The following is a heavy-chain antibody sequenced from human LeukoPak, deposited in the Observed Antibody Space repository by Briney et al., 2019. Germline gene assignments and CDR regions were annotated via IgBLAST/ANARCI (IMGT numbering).Heavy chain of an antibody. V-gene: IGHV3-53*01. D-gene: IGHD3-22*01. CDR3: ARVDDTFLFFDY. CDR1: GFTVSSNY. J-gene: IGHJ4*02. Sequence: GGPWRPSCAPSGFTVSSNYMSWVRQAPGKGLEWVSVIYSGGSTYYADSVKGRFTISRDNSKNTLYLQMNSLRAEDTAVYYCARVDDTFLFFDYWGQGTLVTVSS. CDR2: IYSGGST.